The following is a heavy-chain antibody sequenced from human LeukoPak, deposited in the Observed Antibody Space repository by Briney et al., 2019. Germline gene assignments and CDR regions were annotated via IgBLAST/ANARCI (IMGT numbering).Heavy chain of an antibody. CDR2: INPNSGGT. CDR3: ARDFSGSYGGDY. V-gene: IGHV1-2*02. Sequence: ASVKVSCKASGYTFTGYYMHWGRQAPGQGVGWMGWINPNSGGTNYAQKFQGRVTMTRDTSISTAYMELSRLRADDTAVYYCARDFSGSYGGDYWGQGTLVTVSS. J-gene: IGHJ4*02. D-gene: IGHD1-26*01. CDR1: GYTFTGYY.